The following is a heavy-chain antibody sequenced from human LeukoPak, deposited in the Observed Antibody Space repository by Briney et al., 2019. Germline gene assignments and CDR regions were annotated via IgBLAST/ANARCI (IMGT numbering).Heavy chain of an antibody. CDR1: GFTFSNYV. J-gene: IGHJ3*02. D-gene: IGHD2-15*01. V-gene: IGHV3-23*01. CDR2: ISGGGSST. Sequence: GGSLRLSCAASGFTFSNYVMSWVRQAPGKGLEWVSVISGGGSSTYYADSVKGRFTISRDNAKNTLYLQMNSLRAEDTAVFYCARESYCSGGSCYSGRAFDIWGQGTMVTVSS. CDR3: ARESYCSGGSCYSGRAFDI.